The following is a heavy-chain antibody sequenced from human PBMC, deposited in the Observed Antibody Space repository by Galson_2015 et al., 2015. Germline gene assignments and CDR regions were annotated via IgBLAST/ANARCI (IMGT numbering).Heavy chain of an antibody. D-gene: IGHD2-2*01. J-gene: IGHJ4*02. Sequence: SETLSLTCAVYGGSFSGYYWSWIRQPPGKGLEWIGEINHSGSTNYNPSLKSRVTISVDTSKNQFSLKLSSVTAADTAVYYCARGGDIVVVPAAPLLGYWGQGTLVTVSS. CDR1: GGSFSGYY. CDR2: INHSGST. V-gene: IGHV4-34*01. CDR3: ARGGDIVVVPAAPLLGY.